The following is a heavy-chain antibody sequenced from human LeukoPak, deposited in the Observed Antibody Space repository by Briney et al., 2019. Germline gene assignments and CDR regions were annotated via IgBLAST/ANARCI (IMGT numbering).Heavy chain of an antibody. CDR2: INPNSGGT. J-gene: IGHJ6*02. D-gene: IGHD3-10*01. CDR3: ARGRGDYYHSMDV. CDR1: AYTFTGHY. V-gene: IGHV1-2*02. Sequence: GASVKVSCKAPAYTFTGHYIHWVRQAPGQGLEWMGWINPNSGGTNYAQKFQGRVTMTRDTSINTAYMELSTLRSDDTAVYYCARGRGDYYHSMDVWGQGTTVTVSS.